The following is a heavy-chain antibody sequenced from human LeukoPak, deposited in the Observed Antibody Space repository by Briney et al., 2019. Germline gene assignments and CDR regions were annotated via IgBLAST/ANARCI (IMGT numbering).Heavy chain of an antibody. CDR1: GFSFGSYA. CDR3: AKLSSVSAPDSDY. V-gene: IGHV3-23*01. D-gene: IGHD3-22*01. CDR2: ISNAAVTT. Sequence: GGSLRLSCAASGFSFGSYAMTWVRQAPGKGLDCVAIISNAAVTTYHAESVRGRFTISRDNSKNTLYLQMNSLTVEDTALYYCAKLSSVSAPDSDYWGQGTLVTVSS. J-gene: IGHJ4*02.